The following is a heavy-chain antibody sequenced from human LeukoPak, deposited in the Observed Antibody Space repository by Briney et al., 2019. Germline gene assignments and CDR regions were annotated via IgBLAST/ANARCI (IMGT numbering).Heavy chain of an antibody. Sequence: PGGSLRLSCAASGFTFSSYAMSWVRQAPGKGLEWVSVIYSGGSTYYADSVKGRFTTSRDNSKNTLYLQMNSLKTEDTAVYYCTTFYGDLFYYYYYYYMDVWGKGTTVTVSS. D-gene: IGHD4-17*01. CDR1: GFTFSSYA. J-gene: IGHJ6*03. CDR2: IYSGGST. CDR3: TTFYGDLFYYYYYYYMDV. V-gene: IGHV3-53*01.